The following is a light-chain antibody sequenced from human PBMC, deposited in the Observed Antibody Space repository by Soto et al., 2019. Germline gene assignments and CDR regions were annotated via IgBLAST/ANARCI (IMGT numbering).Light chain of an antibody. J-gene: IGKJ1*01. V-gene: IGKV3-11*01. CDR3: QQRSNWLT. Sequence: EIVLTQSPATLSLSPGERATLSCRASQSVSSYLAWYQQKPGQAPRLLIYDASNRATGIPARFSGSGSGTDFTLTISSLAPEDFAVYYCQQRSNWLTFGQGTKVDIK. CDR2: DAS. CDR1: QSVSSY.